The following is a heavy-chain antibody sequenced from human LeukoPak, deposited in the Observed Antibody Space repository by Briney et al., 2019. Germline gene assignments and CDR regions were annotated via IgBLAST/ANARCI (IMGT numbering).Heavy chain of an antibody. CDR2: ISSSGSTI. CDR3: ARVQGWLRPVDY. J-gene: IGHJ4*02. Sequence: PGGSLRLSCAASGFTFRSYEMNWVRQAPGKGLEWVSYISSSGSTIYYADSVKGRFTISRDNAKNSLFLQMNSLRAEDTAVYYCARVQGWLRPVDYWGQGTLVTVSS. CDR1: GFTFRSYE. V-gene: IGHV3-48*03. D-gene: IGHD5-12*01.